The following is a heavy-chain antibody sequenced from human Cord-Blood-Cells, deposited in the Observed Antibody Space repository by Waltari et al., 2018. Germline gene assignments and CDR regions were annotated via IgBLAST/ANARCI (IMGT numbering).Heavy chain of an antibody. CDR1: GFTFSSYG. D-gene: IGHD3-9*01. CDR2: IAYNGSNK. Sequence: QVQLVESGGGVVQPGRSLRLSCAASGFTFSSYGMHWVRQAPGKGLEWVAGIAYNGSNKYYADSVKGGFTISRDNSKNTLYLQMNSLRAEDTAVYYCAKELPNNYDILTGFDYWGQGTLVTVSS. CDR3: AKELPNNYDILTGFDY. J-gene: IGHJ4*02. V-gene: IGHV3-30*18.